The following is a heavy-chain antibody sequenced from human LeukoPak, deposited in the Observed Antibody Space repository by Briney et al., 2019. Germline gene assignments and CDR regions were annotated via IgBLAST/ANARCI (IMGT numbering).Heavy chain of an antibody. D-gene: IGHD4-11*01. Sequence: GGSLRLSCAASGFTFSSYGMHWVRQAPGKGLEWVAVISYDGSNKYYADSVKGRFTISRDNSKNTLYLQMNSLRAEDTAVYYCAKDRHDYSNSDAFDIWGQGTMVTVSS. CDR3: AKDRHDYSNSDAFDI. CDR2: ISYDGSNK. J-gene: IGHJ3*02. V-gene: IGHV3-30*18. CDR1: GFTFSSYG.